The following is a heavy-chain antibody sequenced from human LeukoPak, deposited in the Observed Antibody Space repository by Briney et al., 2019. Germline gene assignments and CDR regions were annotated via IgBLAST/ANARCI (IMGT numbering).Heavy chain of an antibody. V-gene: IGHV3-9*03. J-gene: IGHJ3*02. Sequence: SLKISCAASGFTFDDYAMHWVRQAPGKGLEWVSGISWNSGSIGYADSVKGRFTISRDNAKNSLYLQMNSLRAEDMALYYCAKGSANCGGDCYSGDAFDIWGQGTMVTVSS. CDR2: ISWNSGSI. D-gene: IGHD2-21*02. CDR3: AKGSANCGGDCYSGDAFDI. CDR1: GFTFDDYA.